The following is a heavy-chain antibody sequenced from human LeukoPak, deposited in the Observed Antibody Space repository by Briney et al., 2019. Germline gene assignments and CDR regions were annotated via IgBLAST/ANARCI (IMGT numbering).Heavy chain of an antibody. Sequence: TSETLSLTCTVSGGSISDYYWSWLRQPPGKGLEWIGYFYYSGTSRYNPSLKSRVTFSADTSENQFSLKLTSVTAADTAVYYCARHYYGDVYYFDFWGQGTLVTVSS. CDR2: FYYSGTS. CDR1: GGSISDYY. CDR3: ARHYYGDVYYFDF. J-gene: IGHJ4*02. V-gene: IGHV4-59*08. D-gene: IGHD3-16*01.